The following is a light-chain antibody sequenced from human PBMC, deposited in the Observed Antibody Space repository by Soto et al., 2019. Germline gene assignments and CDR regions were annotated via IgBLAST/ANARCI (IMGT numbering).Light chain of an antibody. V-gene: IGKV1-39*01. CDR1: QSVSKY. J-gene: IGKJ1*01. CDR2: AAS. Sequence: DIQMTQSPSSLSASVGDRVTITCRASQSVSKYLNWYQQKPGKAPKLLIYAASSLHSGVPSRFSGSGSGTYFTLTISSLQPEDFASYSCQQSYTTPGTFGQGTMVEIK. CDR3: QQSYTTPGT.